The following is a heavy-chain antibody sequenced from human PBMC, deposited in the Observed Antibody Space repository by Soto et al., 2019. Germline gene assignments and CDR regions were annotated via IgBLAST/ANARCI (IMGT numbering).Heavy chain of an antibody. J-gene: IGHJ5*02. CDR1: GGTFSSYA. CDR2: IIPIFGTA. D-gene: IGHD6-19*01. CDR3: ARLAVAGTVWFDP. V-gene: IGHV1-69*13. Sequence: SVKVSCKASGGTFSSYAISWVRQAPGQGLEWMGGIIPIFGTANYAQKFQGRVTITADESTSTAYMELSSLRSEDTAVYYCARLAVAGTVWFDPWGQGTLVTVSS.